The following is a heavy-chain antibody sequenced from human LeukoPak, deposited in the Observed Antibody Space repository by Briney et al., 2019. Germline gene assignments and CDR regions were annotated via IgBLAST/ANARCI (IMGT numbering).Heavy chain of an antibody. J-gene: IGHJ5*02. D-gene: IGHD3-10*02. CDR3: ARDLGEYVPCWFDP. CDR1: GGSISSGDYA. Sequence: TPSQTLSLTCTGSGGSISSGDYAWTWIRQPAGKGLEWIGRVFSSGTTNYNPSRQSRVTISIDTSKNQFSLKLNSVTAADTAVYSCARDLGEYVPCWFDPWGQGALVTVSS. V-gene: IGHV4-61*02. CDR2: VFSSGTT.